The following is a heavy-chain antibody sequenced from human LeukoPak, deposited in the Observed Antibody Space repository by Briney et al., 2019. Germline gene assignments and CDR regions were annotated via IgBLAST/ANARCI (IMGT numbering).Heavy chain of an antibody. D-gene: IGHD1-26*01. CDR1: EYTFSSYW. J-gene: IGHJ4*02. CDR3: ARHSGPIDY. CDR2: VFPGDSDT. V-gene: IGHV5-51*01. Sequence: GESLQISCKGLEYTFSSYWIGWVRQMPGKGLEWMGMVFPGDSDTRYSPSFQGQVTISADESINTAYLQWSSLKASDTAIYYCARHSGPIDYWGQGTLVTVSS.